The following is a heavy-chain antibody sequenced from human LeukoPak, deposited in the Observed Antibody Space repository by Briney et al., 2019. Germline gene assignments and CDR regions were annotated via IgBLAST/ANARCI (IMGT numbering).Heavy chain of an antibody. J-gene: IGHJ5*02. CDR1: GGSISSGGYY. CDR3: AREHIAEAGTYWFDP. D-gene: IGHD6-19*01. Sequence: SQTLSLTCTVSGGSISSGGYYWSWIRQHPGKGLEWIGYIYYSGSTYYNPSLKSRVTISVDTSKNQFSLKLSSVTAADTAVYYCAREHIAEAGTYWFDPWGQGTLVTVSS. CDR2: IYYSGST. V-gene: IGHV4-31*03.